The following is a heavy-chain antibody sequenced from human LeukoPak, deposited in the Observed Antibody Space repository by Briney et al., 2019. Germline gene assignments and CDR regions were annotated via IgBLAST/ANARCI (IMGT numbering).Heavy chain of an antibody. Sequence: GGSLRLSCAGSGFTFSSYAMAWVRQTPEKGLEWVAIISSSDGGTYYIDSVKGRFTISRDNSKNMLNLQMNSLRAEDTAVYYCAKGTLGSSNGATCYPLDYWGQGTLVTVSS. D-gene: IGHD2-8*01. V-gene: IGHV3-23*01. J-gene: IGHJ4*02. CDR1: GFTFSSYA. CDR3: AKGTLGSSNGATCYPLDY. CDR2: ISSSDGGT.